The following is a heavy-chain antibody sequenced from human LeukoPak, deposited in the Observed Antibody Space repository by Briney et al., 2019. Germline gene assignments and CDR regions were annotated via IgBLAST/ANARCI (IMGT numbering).Heavy chain of an antibody. V-gene: IGHV1-69*05. J-gene: IGHJ6*03. D-gene: IGHD3-3*01. CDR3: ARDLPYYDFWSGYEDYYYYMDV. CDR2: IIPIFGTA. Sequence: SVKVSCKASGGTFSSYAISWVRQAPGQGLEWMGGIIPIFGTANYAQKFQGRVTITTDESTSTAYMELSSLRSEDTAVYYCARDLPYYDFWSGYEDYYYYMDVWGKGTTVTVPS. CDR1: GGTFSSYA.